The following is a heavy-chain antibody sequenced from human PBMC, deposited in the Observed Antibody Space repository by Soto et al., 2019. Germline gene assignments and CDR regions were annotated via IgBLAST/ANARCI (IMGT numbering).Heavy chain of an antibody. CDR2: IIPIFGTA. J-gene: IGHJ2*01. CDR3: ATSVVVVITYHWYFDL. Sequence: QVQLVQSGAEVKKPGSSVKVSCKASGGTFSSYAISWVRQAPGQGLEWMGGIIPIFGTANYAQKFQGRVTITADKSTSTAYMELSSLRSEDTAVYYCATSVVVVITYHWYFDLWGRGTLVPVSS. V-gene: IGHV1-69*06. CDR1: GGTFSSYA. D-gene: IGHD3-22*01.